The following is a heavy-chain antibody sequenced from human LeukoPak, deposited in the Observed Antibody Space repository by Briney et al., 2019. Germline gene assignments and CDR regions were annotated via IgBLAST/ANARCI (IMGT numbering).Heavy chain of an antibody. CDR1: GGSFSGYY. J-gene: IGHJ4*02. Sequence: SETLSLTGAVFGGSFSGYYGTWIRQPPGKGLEWIGEINHSGSTNYNPSLKSRVNISVDTSKNQFSLKLSSVTAADTAVYYCASSRLGELSSPPGGVYFDYWGQGTLVTVSS. CDR2: INHSGST. CDR3: ASSRLGELSSPPGGVYFDY. D-gene: IGHD3-16*02. V-gene: IGHV4-34*01.